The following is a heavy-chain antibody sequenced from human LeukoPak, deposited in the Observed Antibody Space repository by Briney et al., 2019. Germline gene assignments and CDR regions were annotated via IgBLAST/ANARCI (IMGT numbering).Heavy chain of an antibody. CDR2: IYYDGST. D-gene: IGHD3-16*01. V-gene: IGHV4-39*01. J-gene: IGHJ4*02. CDR3: ARQGEYTTSLGRKQFDY. Sequence: SETLSLTCTVSGGSISGYYWDWIRQSPGKGLEWIGNIYYDGSTHYNPSLKSRVTISVDTSKNQFSLKLSSVTAADTALYYCARQGEYTTSLGRKQFDYWGQGTLVTVSS. CDR1: GGSISGYY.